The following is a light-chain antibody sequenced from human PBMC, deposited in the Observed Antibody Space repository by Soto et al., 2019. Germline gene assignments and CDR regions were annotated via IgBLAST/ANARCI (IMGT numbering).Light chain of an antibody. CDR2: GAS. Sequence: EVVLTQSPGTLSLSPGERATLLCRASQSVSSTYLAWYQQKLGQAPRLLIYGASSSATGIPDRFSGSGSGTDFTLTISRLEPEDFAVYYCQEYGSSRTFGQGTKVDIK. CDR1: QSVSSTY. CDR3: QEYGSSRT. J-gene: IGKJ1*01. V-gene: IGKV3-20*01.